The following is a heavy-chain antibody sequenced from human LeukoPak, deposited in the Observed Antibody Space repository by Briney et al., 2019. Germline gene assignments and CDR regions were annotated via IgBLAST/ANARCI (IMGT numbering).Heavy chain of an antibody. D-gene: IGHD6-19*01. V-gene: IGHV4-34*01. Sequence: PSETLSLTCSVHGMSFTGYYWSWIRQPPGKGLEWIGERNHRGSSYFNPSFESRVTISLDTSRKQFSLDLTSVTAADTAFYYCARGSGSYSGAADYWGQGTLVTVSS. J-gene: IGHJ4*02. CDR2: RNHRGSS. CDR1: GMSFTGYY. CDR3: ARGSGSYSGAADY.